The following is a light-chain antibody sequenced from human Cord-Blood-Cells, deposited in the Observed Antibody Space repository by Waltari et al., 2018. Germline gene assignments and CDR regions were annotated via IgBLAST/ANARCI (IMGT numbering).Light chain of an antibody. CDR1: QSVLYSSNNKNY. J-gene: IGKJ1*01. V-gene: IGKV4-1*01. CDR3: QQYYSTPWT. Sequence: DIVMTQSPDSLAVSLGERATINCKSSQSVLYSSNNKNYLAWYQQKPGQPPKLLIYWASTGESGVPDRFSGSVSVTEFTLAVSSLQAEDVAVYYCQQYYSTPWTFGQGTKVEIK. CDR2: WAS.